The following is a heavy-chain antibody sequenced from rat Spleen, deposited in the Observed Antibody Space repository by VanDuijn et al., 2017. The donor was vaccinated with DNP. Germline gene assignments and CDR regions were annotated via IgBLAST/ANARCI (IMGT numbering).Heavy chain of an antibody. Sequence: EVQLVESGGGLVQPGRSLKLSCAASGFTFSNYAMAWVRQAPTKGLEWVASINTDGGSTYYRDSVKGRFTISRDNAKSSLYLQMDSLRSEDTATYYCTTEGGTGSWYFDFWGPGTMVIVSS. V-gene: IGHV5-27*01. CDR3: TTEGGTGSWYFDF. J-gene: IGHJ1*01. CDR1: GFTFSNYA. D-gene: IGHD5-1*01. CDR2: INTDGGST.